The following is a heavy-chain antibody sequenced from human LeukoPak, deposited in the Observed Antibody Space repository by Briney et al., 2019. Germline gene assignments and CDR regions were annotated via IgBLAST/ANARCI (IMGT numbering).Heavy chain of an antibody. CDR3: ARDVGFGELLPDYGMDV. J-gene: IGHJ6*02. Sequence: GGSLRLSCAASGFTFSSYSMNWVRQAPGKGLEWVSYISSSSTIYYADSVKGRFTISRDNAKNSLYLQMNSLRAEDTAVYYCARDVGFGELLPDYGMDVWGQGTTVTVSS. V-gene: IGHV3-48*04. CDR1: GFTFSSYS. D-gene: IGHD3-10*01. CDR2: ISSSSTI.